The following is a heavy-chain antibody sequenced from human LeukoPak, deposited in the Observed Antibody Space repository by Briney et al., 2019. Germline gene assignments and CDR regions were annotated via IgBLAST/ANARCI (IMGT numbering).Heavy chain of an antibody. CDR1: GGSISSYY. Sequence: SETLSLNCTVSGGSISSYYWSWIRQPPGKGLEWIGYIYYSGSTNYNPSLKSRATISVDTSKNQFSLKLSLVTAADTAVYYCGRVPAVHYFCSGPNWFDPWGQGTLVTVSS. CDR3: GRVPAVHYFCSGPNWFDP. J-gene: IGHJ5*02. V-gene: IGHV4-59*01. CDR2: IYYSGST. D-gene: IGHD3-3*01.